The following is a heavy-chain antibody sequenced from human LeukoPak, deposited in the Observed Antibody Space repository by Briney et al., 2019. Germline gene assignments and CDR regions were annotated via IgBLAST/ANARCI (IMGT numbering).Heavy chain of an antibody. J-gene: IGHJ4*02. V-gene: IGHV3-7*01. D-gene: IGHD6-6*01. CDR3: ARIGYSSSSNDY. Sequence: GGSLRLSCEASGFIFTNYWMSWVRQAPGKGLEWVANINQDESKKYYADSVKGRFTISRDNAKNSLYLQMNGLRVEDSALYYCARIGYSSSSNDYWGQGTLVTVSS. CDR2: INQDESKK. CDR1: GFIFTNYW.